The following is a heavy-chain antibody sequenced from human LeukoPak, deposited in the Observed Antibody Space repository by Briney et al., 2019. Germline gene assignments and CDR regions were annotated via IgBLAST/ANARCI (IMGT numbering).Heavy chain of an antibody. CDR1: GFTFDDYA. CDR3: AKGFVVVTAIRKDAFDI. J-gene: IGHJ3*02. Sequence: GRSLRLSCAASGFTFDDYAMHWVPQAPGKGLEWVSGISWNSGSIGYADSVKGRFTISRDNAKNSLYLQMNSLRAEDTALYYCAKGFVVVTAIRKDAFDIWGQGTMVTVSS. D-gene: IGHD2-21*02. V-gene: IGHV3-9*01. CDR2: ISWNSGSI.